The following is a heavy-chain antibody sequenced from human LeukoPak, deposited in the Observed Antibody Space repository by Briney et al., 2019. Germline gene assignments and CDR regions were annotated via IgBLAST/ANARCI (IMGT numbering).Heavy chain of an antibody. Sequence: GGSLRLSCAASGFTFSSYEMNWVRQAPGKGLEWVSVIYSGGSTYYADSVKGRFTISRDNSKNTLYLQMNSLRAEDTAVYYCVRVLIEWVTTYYYYMDVWGKGTTVTISS. CDR3: VRVLIEWVTTYYYYMDV. V-gene: IGHV3-66*01. CDR1: GFTFSSYE. CDR2: IYSGGST. J-gene: IGHJ6*03. D-gene: IGHD4-17*01.